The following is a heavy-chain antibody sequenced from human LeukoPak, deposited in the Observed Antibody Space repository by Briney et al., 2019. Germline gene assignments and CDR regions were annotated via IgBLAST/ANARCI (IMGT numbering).Heavy chain of an antibody. V-gene: IGHV3-23*01. CDR2: ISGSGGST. Sequence: AGGSLRLSCAASVFTFSRYAMSWVRQAPGKGLEWVSAISGSGGSTDYADSVKGRFTISRDNSKNTLYLQMNSLRAEDTAVYYCAKDREPIGDRGRSSWYRIGGSFDPWGQGTLVTVSS. J-gene: IGHJ5*02. CDR3: AKDREPIGDRGRSSWYRIGGSFDP. D-gene: IGHD6-13*01. CDR1: VFTFSRYA.